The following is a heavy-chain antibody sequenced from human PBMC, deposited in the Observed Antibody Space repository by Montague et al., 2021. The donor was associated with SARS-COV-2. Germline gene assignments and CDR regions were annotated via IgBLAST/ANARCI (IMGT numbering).Heavy chain of an antibody. Sequence: SETLSLTCTVSGGSISSPDYYWGRIRQSPGQGLDWIGSISYAGRTYYNPSLRIRVSFSTDTSKNHLSLSLDSVTAADTAVYFCARQLPSYCSTNKCYPYYFDVWGQGALVTVSS. J-gene: IGHJ4*02. CDR2: ISYAGRT. CDR3: ARQLPSYCSTNKCYPYYFDV. D-gene: IGHD2-2*01. V-gene: IGHV4-39*01. CDR1: GGSISSPDYY.